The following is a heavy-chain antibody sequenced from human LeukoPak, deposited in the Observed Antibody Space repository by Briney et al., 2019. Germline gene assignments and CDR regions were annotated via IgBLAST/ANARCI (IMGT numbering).Heavy chain of an antibody. Sequence: ASVKVSCKASGGTFSSYAISWVRQAPGQGLEWMGWISAYNGNTNYAQKLQGRVTMTTDTSTSTAYMELRSLRSDDTAVYYCARAADYYYHSYYYYMDVWGKGTTVTVSS. V-gene: IGHV1-18*01. CDR1: GGTFSSYA. D-gene: IGHD3-22*01. CDR3: ARAADYYYHSYYYYMDV. J-gene: IGHJ6*03. CDR2: ISAYNGNT.